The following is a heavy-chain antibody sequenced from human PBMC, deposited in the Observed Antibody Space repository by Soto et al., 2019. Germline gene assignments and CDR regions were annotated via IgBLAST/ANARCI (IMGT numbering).Heavy chain of an antibody. CDR2: MSPSGSGI. V-gene: IGHV3-11*01. CDR3: ARTARLVDY. J-gene: IGHJ4*02. CDR1: GFTFTDHY. Sequence: QVRLVESGGGLVKPGGSLRLSCVASGFTFTDHYMSWIRQAPGKGLEWIAYMSPSGSGISYADSAKGRFTISRDNARNTVYLQMNTLRAEDTAVYCCARTARLVDYWGQGTLVTVSS.